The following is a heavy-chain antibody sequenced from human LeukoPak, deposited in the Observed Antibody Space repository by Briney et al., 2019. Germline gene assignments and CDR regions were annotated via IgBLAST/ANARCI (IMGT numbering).Heavy chain of an antibody. CDR1: GDSVSSGDYH. CDR2: IYYSGST. D-gene: IGHD6-6*01. CDR3: ARDPEYSPPGLVWFAP. J-gene: IGHJ5*02. Sequence: SETLSLTCTVSGDSVSSGDYHWSWIRQPPGKGLEWIGYIYYSGSTNYNPSLKSRVTISVDTSENQFSLKLTSVTAADTAVYYWARDPEYSPPGLVWFAPGAHEILVPVS. V-gene: IGHV4-61*08.